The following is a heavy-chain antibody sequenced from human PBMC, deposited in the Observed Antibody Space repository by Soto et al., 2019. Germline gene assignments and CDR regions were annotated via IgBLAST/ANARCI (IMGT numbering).Heavy chain of an antibody. CDR2: IYYSGST. Sequence: SETLSLTCTVSGGSISSYYWSWIRRPPGKGLEWIGYIYYSGSTNYNPSLKSRVTISVDPSKSQFSLKLSSVTAADTAVYDCARDPTRGYYYGSGSSPFMCGMDDWGQGTTVTGSS. D-gene: IGHD3-10*01. CDR1: GGSISSYY. V-gene: IGHV4-59*01. J-gene: IGHJ6*02. CDR3: ARDPTRGYYYGSGSSPFMCGMDD.